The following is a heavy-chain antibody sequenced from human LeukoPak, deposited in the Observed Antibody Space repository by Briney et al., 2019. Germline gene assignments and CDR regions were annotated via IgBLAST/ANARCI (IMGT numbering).Heavy chain of an antibody. CDR2: LYYSGNT. V-gene: IGHV4-39*01. CDR1: GGSISSSRYY. CDR3: ARVPVVVVITSYYFDY. Sequence: SETLSLTCTVSGGSISSSRYYGGWIRQPPGKGLEWIGSLYYSGNTYYNPSLKSRVTISVDTSKNQFSLKLSSVTAADTAVYYCARVPVVVVITSYYFDYWGQGTLVTVSS. D-gene: IGHD3-22*01. J-gene: IGHJ4*02.